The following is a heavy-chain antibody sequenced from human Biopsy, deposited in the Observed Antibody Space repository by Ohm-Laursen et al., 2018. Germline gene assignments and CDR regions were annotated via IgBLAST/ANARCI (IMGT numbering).Heavy chain of an antibody. Sequence: SETLSLTCTVSGGSISGHFWSWVRQPAGKGLEWIGRIYSNGNTNYNPSIKSRVSMSVDTSKNHFSLNLTSVTAADTAMYYCARDEGLLRAFDIWGQGTLGTVSS. D-gene: IGHD1-26*01. J-gene: IGHJ3*02. CDR3: ARDEGLLRAFDI. V-gene: IGHV4-4*07. CDR1: GGSISGHF. CDR2: IYSNGNT.